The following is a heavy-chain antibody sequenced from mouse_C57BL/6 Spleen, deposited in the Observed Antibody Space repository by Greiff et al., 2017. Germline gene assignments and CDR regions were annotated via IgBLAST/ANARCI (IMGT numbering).Heavy chain of an antibody. CDR3: AIDDYDSGRFAY. CDR1: GYTFTSYW. D-gene: IGHD2-4*01. V-gene: IGHV1-74*01. J-gene: IGHJ3*01. Sequence: QVQLQQPGAELVKPGASVKVSCKASGYTFTSYWMHWVKQRPGQGLEWIGRIHPSDSDTNYNQKFKGKATLTVDKSSSTAYMQLSSLTSEDSAVYYCAIDDYDSGRFAYWGQGTLVTVSA. CDR2: IHPSDSDT.